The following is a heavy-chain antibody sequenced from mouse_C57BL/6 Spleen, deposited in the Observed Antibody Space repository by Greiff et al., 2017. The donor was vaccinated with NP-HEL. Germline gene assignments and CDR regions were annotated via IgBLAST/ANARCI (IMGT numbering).Heavy chain of an antibody. J-gene: IGHJ1*03. Sequence: QVQLQQSGPGLVAPSQSLSITCTVSGFSLTSYGVSWVRQPPGKGLEWLGVIWGDGSTNYHSALISRLSISKDNSKSQVFLKLNSLQTDDTATYYCAKRGPYYYGSSSYWYFDVWGTGTTVTVSS. V-gene: IGHV2-3*01. CDR3: AKRGPYYYGSSSYWYFDV. CDR1: GFSLTSYG. CDR2: IWGDGST. D-gene: IGHD1-1*01.